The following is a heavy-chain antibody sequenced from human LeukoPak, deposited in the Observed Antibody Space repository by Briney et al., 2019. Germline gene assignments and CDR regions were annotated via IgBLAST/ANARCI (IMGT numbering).Heavy chain of an antibody. CDR2: IYYSGST. J-gene: IGHJ4*02. CDR3: ARAALTYNDY. V-gene: IGHV4-39*07. D-gene: IGHD4/OR15-4a*01. CDR1: GGSISSSSYY. Sequence: SETLSLTCTVSGGSISSSSYYWGWIRQPPGKGLEWIGSIYYSGSTYYNPSLKSRVTISVDTSKNQFSLKLSSVTAADTAVYYCARAALTYNDYWGQGTLVTVSS.